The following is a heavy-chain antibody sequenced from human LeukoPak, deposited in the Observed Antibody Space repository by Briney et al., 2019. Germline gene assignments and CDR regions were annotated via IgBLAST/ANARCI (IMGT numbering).Heavy chain of an antibody. CDR3: ARAWGSLDY. CDR1: GGSFSGYY. Sequence: PSETLSLTCAVYGGSFSGYYWSWIRQPPGKGLEWIGEINHSGSTNYNPSLKSRVTISVDTSNNQFSLKLNSVTAADTAVYYCARAWGSLDYWGQGTLVTVSS. CDR2: INHSGST. J-gene: IGHJ4*02. D-gene: IGHD3-16*01. V-gene: IGHV4-34*01.